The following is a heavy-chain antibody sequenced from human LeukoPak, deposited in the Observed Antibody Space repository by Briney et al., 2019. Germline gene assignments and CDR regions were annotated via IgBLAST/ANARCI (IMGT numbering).Heavy chain of an antibody. CDR1: GFTFSSYA. J-gene: IGHJ4*02. V-gene: IGHV3-23*01. D-gene: IGHD1-26*01. CDR3: AKDPFVFESGSYLIDY. CDR2: ISTSGGST. Sequence: GGSLRLSCAASGFTFSSYAMSWVRQAPGKGMEWVSGISTSGGSTYYTDSVKGRFTISRDNSKKTLYLKMNSLRAEDTAVYYCAKDPFVFESGSYLIDYWGQGTLVTVSS.